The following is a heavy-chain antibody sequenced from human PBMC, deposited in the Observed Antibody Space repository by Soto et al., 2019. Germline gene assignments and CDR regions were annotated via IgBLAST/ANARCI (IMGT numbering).Heavy chain of an antibody. CDR2: ISSSGSTI. J-gene: IGHJ4*02. D-gene: IGHD2-15*01. V-gene: IGHV3-11*01. CDR3: ARALVVVVAALGFDY. CDR1: TFSDYY. Sequence: TFSDYYMSWIRQAPGKGLEWVSYISSSGSTIYYADSVKGRFTISRDNAKNSLYLQMNSLRAEDTAVYYCARALVVVVAALGFDYWGQGTLVTVSS.